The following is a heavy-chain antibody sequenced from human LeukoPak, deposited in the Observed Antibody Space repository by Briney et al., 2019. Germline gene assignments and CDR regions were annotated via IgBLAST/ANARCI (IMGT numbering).Heavy chain of an antibody. J-gene: IGHJ4*02. CDR2: ISGSGGST. CDR1: GFTVSSNY. D-gene: IGHD2-2*01. V-gene: IGHV3-23*01. CDR3: AKDSLRSVPAAGDY. Sequence: PGGSLRLSCAASGFTVSSNYMSWVRQAPGKGLEWVSAISGSGGSTYYADSVKGRFTISRDNSKNTLYLQMNSLRAEDTAVYYCAKDSLRSVPAAGDYWGQGTLVTVSS.